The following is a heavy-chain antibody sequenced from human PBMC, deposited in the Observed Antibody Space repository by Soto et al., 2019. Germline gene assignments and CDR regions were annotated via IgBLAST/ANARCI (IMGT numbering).Heavy chain of an antibody. Sequence: SETLSLTCTVSGGSISSSSYYWGWIRQPPGKGLEWVGSIYYSGSTYYNPSLKSRVTISVDTSKNQFSLKLSSVTAADTAVYYCATNVLRYFVLSSMGYYYDGIDFPAQRTTVTVS. V-gene: IGHV4-39*01. CDR3: ATNVLRYFVLSSMGYYYDGIDF. CDR1: GGSISSSSYY. D-gene: IGHD3-9*01. CDR2: IYYSGST. J-gene: IGHJ6*02.